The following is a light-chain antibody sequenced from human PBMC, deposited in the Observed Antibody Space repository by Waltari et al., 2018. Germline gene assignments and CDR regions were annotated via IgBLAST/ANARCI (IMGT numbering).Light chain of an antibody. CDR2: DAS. Sequence: DIQMTQSPSSLSASVGDRVTITCQAIQDMSNYLNWYQQKPGNALKLLIYDASNLETGVPSRFSGSGSGTDFTFTISSLQPEDIATYYCQQYYSTPPTFGQGTKVEIK. CDR1: QDMSNY. CDR3: QQYYSTPPT. J-gene: IGKJ1*01. V-gene: IGKV1-33*01.